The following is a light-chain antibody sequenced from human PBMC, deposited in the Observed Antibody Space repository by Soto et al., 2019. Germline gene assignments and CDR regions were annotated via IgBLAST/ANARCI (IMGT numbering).Light chain of an antibody. J-gene: IGKJ1*01. CDR3: QQSRSSLWT. CDR2: GAS. V-gene: IGKV3-20*01. Sequence: EIVLTQSPGTLSLSPGERATLSCRASQSVTSSYLAWSQQKPGQAPRLLIYGASSRAAGVPDRFSGSGSGTGFTLTISRLEPEDFAIYYCQQSRSSLWTFGQGTKVEI. CDR1: QSVTSSY.